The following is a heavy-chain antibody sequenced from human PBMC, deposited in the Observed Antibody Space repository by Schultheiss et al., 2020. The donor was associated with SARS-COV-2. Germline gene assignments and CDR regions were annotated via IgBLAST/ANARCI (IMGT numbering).Heavy chain of an antibody. D-gene: IGHD5-18*01. CDR2: IYYSGST. CDR1: GGSISSYY. CDR3: ASSETAMVSYFNY. Sequence: SETLSLTCTVSGGSISSYYWTWIRQPPGKGLEWIGYIYYSGSTYYNPSLKSRVTISVDTSKNQFSLKLSSVTAADTAVYYCASSETAMVSYFNYWGQGTLVTVSS. J-gene: IGHJ4*02. V-gene: IGHV4-59*06.